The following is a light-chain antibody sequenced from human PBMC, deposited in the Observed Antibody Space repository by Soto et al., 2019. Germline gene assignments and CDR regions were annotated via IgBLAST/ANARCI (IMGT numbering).Light chain of an antibody. Sequence: QSALTQPASVSGSPGQSITISCTGTSRDVGGYNYVSWYQQHPGKAPKLMIYDVSNRPSGVSNRFSVSKSGDTASLTISGLQAEDEADYYCSSHTSSSTPVVFGGGTKVTVL. CDR3: SSHTSSSTPVV. V-gene: IGLV2-14*01. CDR2: DVS. J-gene: IGLJ2*01. CDR1: SRDVGGYNY.